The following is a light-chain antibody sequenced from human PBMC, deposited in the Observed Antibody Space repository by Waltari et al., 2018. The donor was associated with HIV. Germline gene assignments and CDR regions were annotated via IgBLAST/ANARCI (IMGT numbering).Light chain of an antibody. J-gene: IGLJ3*02. V-gene: IGLV1-44*01. CDR2: SNN. CDR3: AAWDENLNGL. CDR1: SSNIGPTT. Sequence: QSVLTQPPSASGTPGQRVTISCSGRSSNIGPTTVPWYQHLPGSAPKLLIYSNNQRPSGGPDRFSASKSGTSASLAISGLRSEDEAEYYCAAWDENLNGLFGGGTKLTVL.